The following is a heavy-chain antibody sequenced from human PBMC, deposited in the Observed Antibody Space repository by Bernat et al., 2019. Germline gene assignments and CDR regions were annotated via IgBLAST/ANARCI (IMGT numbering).Heavy chain of an antibody. CDR2: IRYDGSNK. J-gene: IGHJ4*02. CDR3: AKDMSTVDIVATIPLGNY. D-gene: IGHD5-12*01. CDR1: GFTFSSYG. Sequence: QVQLVESGGGVVQPGGSLRLSCAASGFTFSSYGMHWVRQAPGKGLEWVAFIRYDGSNKYYADSVKGRFTISRDNSKNTLYLQMNSLRAEDTAVYYCAKDMSTVDIVATIPLGNYWGQGTLVTVSS. V-gene: IGHV3-30*02.